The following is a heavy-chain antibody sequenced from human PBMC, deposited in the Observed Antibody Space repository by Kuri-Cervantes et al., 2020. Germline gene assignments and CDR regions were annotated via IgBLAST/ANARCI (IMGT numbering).Heavy chain of an antibody. CDR2: IRQDGSEK. V-gene: IGHV3-7*05. J-gene: IGHJ3*02. D-gene: IGHD5-18*01. CDR1: GFTFSSYW. CDR3: AKDRGYSYGTDAFDI. Sequence: LSLTCAASGFTFSSYWMNWVRQAPGKGLEWVANIRQDGSEKYYVDSVKGRFTISRDNAKNSLYLQMNSLRAEDTALYYCAKDRGYSYGTDAFDIWGQGTMVTVSS.